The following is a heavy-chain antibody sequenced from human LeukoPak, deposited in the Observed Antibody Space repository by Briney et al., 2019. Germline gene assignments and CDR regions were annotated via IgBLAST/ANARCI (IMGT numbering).Heavy chain of an antibody. CDR2: IKQDGSEK. CDR1: GGSISSSNW. CDR3: ARLLVYNSGGEAFDH. Sequence: ETLSLTCAVSGGSISSSNWWSWVRQAPGKGLEWVANIKQDGSEKYYVDSVKGRFTISRDNAKNSLYLQMNSLRAEDTAVYYCARLLVYNSGGEAFDHWGQGTLVTVSS. J-gene: IGHJ4*02. D-gene: IGHD1-20*01. V-gene: IGHV3-7*01.